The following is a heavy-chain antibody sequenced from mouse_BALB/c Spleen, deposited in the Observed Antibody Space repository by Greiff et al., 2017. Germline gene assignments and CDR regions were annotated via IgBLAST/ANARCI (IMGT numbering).Heavy chain of an antibody. V-gene: IGHV3-8*02. CDR2: ISYSGST. D-gene: IGHD2-4*01. Sequence: EVKLQESGPSLVKPSQTLSLTCSVTGDSITSGYWNWIRKFPGNKLEYMGYISYSGSTYYNPSLKSRISITRDTSKNQYYLQLNSVTTEDTATYYCARYPIYYDYDNAYWGQGTLVTVSA. CDR3: ARYPIYYDYDNAY. J-gene: IGHJ3*01. CDR1: GDSITSGY.